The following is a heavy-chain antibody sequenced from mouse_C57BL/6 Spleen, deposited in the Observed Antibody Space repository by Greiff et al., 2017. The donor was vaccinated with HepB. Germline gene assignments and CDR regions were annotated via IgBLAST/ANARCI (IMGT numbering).Heavy chain of an antibody. Sequence: EVQLQQSGPELVKPGASVKMSCKASGYTFTDYNMHWVKQSHGKSLEWIGYINPNNGGTSYNQKFKGKATLTVNKSSSTAYMELRSLTSEDSAVYYCARNELRLPLYAMDYWGQGTSVTVSS. V-gene: IGHV1-22*01. CDR1: GYTFTDYN. J-gene: IGHJ4*01. CDR2: INPNNGGT. D-gene: IGHD3-2*02. CDR3: ARNELRLPLYAMDY.